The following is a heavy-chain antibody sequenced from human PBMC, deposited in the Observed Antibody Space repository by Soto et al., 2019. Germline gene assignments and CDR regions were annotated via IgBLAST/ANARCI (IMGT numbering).Heavy chain of an antibody. V-gene: IGHV1-2*04. CDR3: ARVPRGVYYGMDV. D-gene: IGHD3-10*01. CDR2: INPNSGTT. J-gene: IGHJ6*02. Sequence: QVQLVQSGAEVKKPGASVTVSCKASGYTFTDYYMHWVRQAPGQRLEWMGWINPNSGTTNYAQKFQGWVTMTRDTSITTVYMEVSRLRSDDTAVYYCARVPRGVYYGMDVWGQGTTVTFSS. CDR1: GYTFTDYY.